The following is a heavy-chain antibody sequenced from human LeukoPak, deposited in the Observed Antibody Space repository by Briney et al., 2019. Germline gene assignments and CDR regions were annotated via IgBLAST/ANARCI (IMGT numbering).Heavy chain of an antibody. CDR1: GGSISSYY. CDR2: IYNSGST. D-gene: IGHD1-26*01. J-gene: IGHJ4*02. V-gene: IGHV4-59*01. Sequence: SSETLSLTCTVSGGSISSYYWSWIRQPPGKGLEWIGYIYNSGSTNYNPSLKSRVTISVDTSKNQFSLKLSSVTAADTAVYYCARDVGATPGYFDYWGQGTLVTVSS. CDR3: ARDVGATPGYFDY.